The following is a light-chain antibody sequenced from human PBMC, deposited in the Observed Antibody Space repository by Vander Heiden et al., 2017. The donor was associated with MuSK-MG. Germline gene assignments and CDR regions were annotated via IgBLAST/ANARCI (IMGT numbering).Light chain of an antibody. J-gene: IGLJ1*01. Sequence: QSALTQPASVSGSPGQSITISCTGTSSDVGGYNYVSWYQQHPGKAPKLRIYEVSNRPSGVSNRFSGSKSGNTASLTISGLQAEDEADYYGSSYTSSSTLLVFGTGTKVTVL. CDR1: SSDVGGYNY. V-gene: IGLV2-14*01. CDR3: SSYTSSSTLLV. CDR2: EVS.